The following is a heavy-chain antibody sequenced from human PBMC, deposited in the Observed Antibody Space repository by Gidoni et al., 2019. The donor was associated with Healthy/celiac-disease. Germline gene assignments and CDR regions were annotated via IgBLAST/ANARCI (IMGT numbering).Heavy chain of an antibody. CDR1: GGSISSSRYY. Sequence: QLQLQESGPGLVKPSETLSLTCTVSGGSISSSRYYWGWIRQPPGKGLEWIGSIYYSGSTYYNPSLKSRVTISVDTSKNQFSLKLSSVTAADTAVYYCARNHGDYAAFSYYYGMDVWGQGTTVTVSS. CDR2: IYYSGST. V-gene: IGHV4-39*01. J-gene: IGHJ6*02. D-gene: IGHD4-17*01. CDR3: ARNHGDYAAFSYYYGMDV.